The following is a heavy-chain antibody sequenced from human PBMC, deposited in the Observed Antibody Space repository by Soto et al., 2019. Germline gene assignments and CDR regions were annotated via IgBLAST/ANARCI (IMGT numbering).Heavy chain of an antibody. D-gene: IGHD2-15*01. Sequence: LACAASGFTLSSYGMHWVRQAPGKGLEWVAVIWYDGSNKYYADSVKGRFTISRDNSKNTLYLQMNSLRAEDTAVYYCARSSRYCSGCSCYSHDAFDIWGQGTLVTVSS. CDR3: ARSSRYCSGCSCYSHDAFDI. CDR1: GFTLSSYG. V-gene: IGHV3-33*01. CDR2: IWYDGSNK. J-gene: IGHJ3*02.